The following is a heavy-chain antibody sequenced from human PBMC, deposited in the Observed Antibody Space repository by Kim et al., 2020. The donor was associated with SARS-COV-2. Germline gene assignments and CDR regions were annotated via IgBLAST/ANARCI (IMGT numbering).Heavy chain of an antibody. J-gene: IGHJ6*02. D-gene: IGHD3-22*01. V-gene: IGHV4-59*13. Sequence: SETLSLTCTVSGGSISSYYWSWIRQPPGKGLEWIGYIYYSGSTNYNPSLKSRVTISVDTSKNQFSLKLSSVTAADTAVYYCAREPAMQYYYDSSGYQQYGMDVWGQGTTVTVSS. CDR1: GGSISSYY. CDR3: AREPAMQYYYDSSGYQQYGMDV. CDR2: IYYSGST.